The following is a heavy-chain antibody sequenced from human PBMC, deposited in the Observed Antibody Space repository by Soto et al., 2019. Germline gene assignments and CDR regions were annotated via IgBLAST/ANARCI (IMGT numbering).Heavy chain of an antibody. D-gene: IGHD3-10*01. V-gene: IGHV3-23*01. CDR1: GFTFSSYA. CDR2: ISGGGETT. Sequence: GGSLRLSCAASGFTFSSYAMWWVRQAPGKGLECVSAISGGGETTYYADSVKGRFTISRDNSKNTLYLQMNSLRAEDTAVYYCAFNSGSGSYYFDYWGQGTLVT. J-gene: IGHJ4*02. CDR3: AFNSGSGSYYFDY.